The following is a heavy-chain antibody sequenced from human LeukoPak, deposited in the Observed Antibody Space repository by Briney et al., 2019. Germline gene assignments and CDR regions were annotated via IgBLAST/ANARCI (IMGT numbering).Heavy chain of an antibody. CDR2: IYYSGST. CDR1: GGSISSGDYY. CDR3: AREVRGYSCGYFDY. Sequence: SQTLPLTCTVSGGSISSGDYYWSWIRQPPGKGLEWIGYIYYSGSTYYNPSLKSRVTISVDTSKNQFSLKLSSVTAADTAVYYCAREVRGYSCGYFDYWGQGTLVTVSS. D-gene: IGHD5-18*01. V-gene: IGHV4-30-4*01. J-gene: IGHJ4*02.